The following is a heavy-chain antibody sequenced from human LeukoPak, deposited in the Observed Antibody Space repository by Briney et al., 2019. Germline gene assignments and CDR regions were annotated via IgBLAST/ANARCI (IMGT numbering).Heavy chain of an antibody. J-gene: IGHJ4*02. CDR1: GFTFSSYA. Sequence: GSLRLSCAASGFTFSSYAMSWVRQAPGKGLEWVSAISGSGGSTYYADSVKGRFTISRDNSKNTLYLQMNSLRAEDTAVYYCASSIAVAGSYFDYWGQGTLVTVS. D-gene: IGHD6-19*01. CDR2: ISGSGGST. V-gene: IGHV3-23*01. CDR3: ASSIAVAGSYFDY.